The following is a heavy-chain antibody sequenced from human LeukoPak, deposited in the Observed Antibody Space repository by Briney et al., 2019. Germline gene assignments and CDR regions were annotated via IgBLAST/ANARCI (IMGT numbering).Heavy chain of an antibody. J-gene: IGHJ3*02. V-gene: IGHV3-43*02. CDR3: AKTGLGAWTFDI. Sequence: GGSLRLTCAASGFTFDDYAMHWVRQAPGKGLEWVSLISGDGGSTYYADSVKGRFTISRDNSKNSLYLQMNSLRTEDTALYYCAKTGLGAWTFDIWGQGTMVTVSS. D-gene: IGHD3-16*01. CDR1: GFTFDDYA. CDR2: ISGDGGST.